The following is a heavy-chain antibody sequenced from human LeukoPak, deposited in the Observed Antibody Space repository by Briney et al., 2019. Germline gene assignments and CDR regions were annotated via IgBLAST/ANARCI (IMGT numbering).Heavy chain of an antibody. J-gene: IGHJ4*02. V-gene: IGHV3-15*01. CDR3: ATYSGAHHKTFDD. D-gene: IGHD1-26*01. Sequence: GGSLILSCAASGFTFSNAWMSWVRQAPGKGLEWVGRIISKTDGVTTDYAAPVKGRFTISRDDSKNTLYLQMNSLRPEDTALYYCATYSGAHHKTFDDWGQGTLVTVSS. CDR1: GFTFSNAW. CDR2: IISKTDGVTT.